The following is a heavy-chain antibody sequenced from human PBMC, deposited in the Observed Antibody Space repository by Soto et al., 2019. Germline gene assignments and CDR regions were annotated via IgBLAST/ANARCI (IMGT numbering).Heavy chain of an antibody. V-gene: IGHV1-2*04. CDR1: GYTFTYYY. Sequence: ASVKVSCKASGYTFTYYYIHWVRQAPGQGLEWMGWINPNSGGTNYAQKFQGWVTMTRDTSISTAYMELSRLRSDDTAVYYCARSNGSSGSNWFDPWGQGTLVTVSS. J-gene: IGHJ5*02. D-gene: IGHD3-22*01. CDR2: INPNSGGT. CDR3: ARSNGSSGSNWFDP.